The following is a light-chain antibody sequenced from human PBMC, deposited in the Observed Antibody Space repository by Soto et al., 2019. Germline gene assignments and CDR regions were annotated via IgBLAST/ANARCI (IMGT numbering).Light chain of an antibody. CDR3: HQTYSSPRT. J-gene: IGKJ1*01. Sequence: DIHMTQSPSSLSASVGDTVTITCRASQTVHAFLSWYQHKSDRAPSLLIYEASTLHTGVPSRFSGIGSGTNFTITIVGLLHVVFATYYRHQTYSSPRTFGLGT. CDR2: EAS. V-gene: IGKV1-39*01. CDR1: QTVHAF.